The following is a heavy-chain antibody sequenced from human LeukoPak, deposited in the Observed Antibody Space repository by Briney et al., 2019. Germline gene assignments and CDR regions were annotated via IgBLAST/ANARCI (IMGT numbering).Heavy chain of an antibody. J-gene: IGHJ5*02. D-gene: IGHD3-3*01. Sequence: ASVKVSCKASGYTFTGYYMHWVRQAPGQGLEWMGWINPNSGGTNYAQKFQGRVTMTTDTSTSTAYMELRSLRSDDTAVYYCATSLHYDFWSGRASWGQGTLVTVSS. V-gene: IGHV1-2*02. CDR2: INPNSGGT. CDR1: GYTFTGYY. CDR3: ATSLHYDFWSGRAS.